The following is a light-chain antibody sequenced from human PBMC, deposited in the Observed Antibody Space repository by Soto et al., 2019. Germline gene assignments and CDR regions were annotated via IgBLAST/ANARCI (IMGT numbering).Light chain of an antibody. CDR3: QQYNNWLIT. CDR2: GAS. V-gene: IGKV3-15*01. Sequence: EIVMTQSPATLSVSPGERATLSCRASQSVSSNLAWYQQKPGQAPRLLIYGASTRATGIPVRFNGSGSGTEFTLTISSLQSEDFAIYYCQQYNNWLITFGQGTRLEIK. J-gene: IGKJ5*01. CDR1: QSVSSN.